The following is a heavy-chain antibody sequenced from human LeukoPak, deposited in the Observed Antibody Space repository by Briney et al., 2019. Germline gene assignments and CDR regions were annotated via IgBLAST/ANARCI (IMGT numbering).Heavy chain of an antibody. D-gene: IGHD1-1*01. J-gene: IGHJ4*02. CDR1: GYTFTSYG. CDR3: ARDWGYGTNDY. CDR2: INPNSGGT. Sequence: ASVKVSCKASGYTFTSYGISWVRQAPGQGLEWMGWINPNSGGTNYAQKFQGRVTMTRDTSISTAYMELSRLRSDDTAVYYCARDWGYGTNDYWGQGTLVTVSS. V-gene: IGHV1-2*02.